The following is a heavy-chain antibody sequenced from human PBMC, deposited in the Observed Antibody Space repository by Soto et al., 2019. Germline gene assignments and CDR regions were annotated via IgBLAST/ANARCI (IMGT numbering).Heavy chain of an antibody. Sequence: QVQLVQSGAEVKRPGSSVKVSCKASGDSFSRSTFSWVRQAPGQGLEWMGRFIPMLGIANYAQTFQGRVTXTXEXXTSTAYMDLSSLRSEDTAVYYCARLYDDTSGNFDYWGQGTLVTVSS. D-gene: IGHD3-22*01. V-gene: IGHV1-69*02. CDR3: ARLYDDTSGNFDY. CDR1: GDSFSRST. J-gene: IGHJ4*02. CDR2: FIPMLGIA.